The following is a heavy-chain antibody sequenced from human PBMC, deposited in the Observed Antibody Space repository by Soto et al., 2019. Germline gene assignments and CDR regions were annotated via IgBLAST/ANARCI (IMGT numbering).Heavy chain of an antibody. J-gene: IGHJ5*02. CDR1: GYSISSGYY. V-gene: IGHV4-38-2*02. CDR2: IYHSGST. CDR3: AREGGYCSSTSRYDWFDP. D-gene: IGHD2-2*01. Sequence: SETLSLTCAVSGYSISSGYYWGWIRQPPGKGLEWIGSIYHSGSTYYNPSLKSRVTISVDTSKNQFSLKLSSVTAADTAVYYCAREGGYCSSTSRYDWFDPWGQGTLVTVSS.